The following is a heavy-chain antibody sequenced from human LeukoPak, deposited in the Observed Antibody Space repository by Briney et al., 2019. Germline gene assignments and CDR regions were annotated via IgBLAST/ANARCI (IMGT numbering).Heavy chain of an antibody. CDR2: ISGGGSGT. D-gene: IGHD3-10*01. J-gene: IGHJ4*02. CDR3: AKDPSDLGASGSYNYFDY. CDR1: GFTFSSYA. V-gene: IGHV3-23*01. Sequence: GGSLRLSCAASGFTFSSYAMSWVRQAPGKGLEWVAAISGGGSGTYYADSVKGRFTISRDNFKNTLSLQMNNLRAEDTAIYYCAKDPSDLGASGSYNYFDYWGQGTLVTVSS.